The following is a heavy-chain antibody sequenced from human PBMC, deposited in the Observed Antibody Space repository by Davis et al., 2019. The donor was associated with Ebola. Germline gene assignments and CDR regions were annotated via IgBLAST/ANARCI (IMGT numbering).Heavy chain of an antibody. Sequence: GESLKISCKGSGYSFTSYWIGWVRQMPGKGLEWMGIIYPGDSDTRYSPSFQGQVTISADKSISTAYLQWSSLKASDTAMYYCARHAELGRYYYDSSGYYYGYWGQGTLVTVSS. CDR3: ARHAELGRYYYDSSGYYYGY. D-gene: IGHD3-22*01. J-gene: IGHJ4*02. CDR1: GYSFTSYW. CDR2: IYPGDSDT. V-gene: IGHV5-51*01.